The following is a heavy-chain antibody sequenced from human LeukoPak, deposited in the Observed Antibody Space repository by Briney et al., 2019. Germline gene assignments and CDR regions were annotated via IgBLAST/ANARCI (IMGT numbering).Heavy chain of an antibody. CDR1: GYTFTTYY. CDR2: INPTGGST. Sequence: ASVKVSCTASGYTFTTYYIHWVRQAPGQGLEWMGIINPTGGSTTYAQKFQGRVTITRDTSTSTVFMEVNSLRSEDTAVYYCALYSSTWYWGQGTLVTVSS. D-gene: IGHD6-13*01. J-gene: IGHJ4*02. CDR3: ALYSSTWY. V-gene: IGHV1-46*01.